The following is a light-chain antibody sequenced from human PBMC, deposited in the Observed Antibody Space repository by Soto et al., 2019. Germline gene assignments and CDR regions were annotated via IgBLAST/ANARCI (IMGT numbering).Light chain of an antibody. J-gene: IGLJ2*01. Sequence: QSVLTQPPSVSGAPGQRVTISCTGSSSNIGAGYDVHWYQKHPGTAPKLLIYGNSNRPSGVPDRFSGSNSGTSASLAITGLQAEDEAYYYCQSYGSSLSVVFGGGTQLTVL. V-gene: IGLV1-40*01. CDR1: SSNIGAGYD. CDR3: QSYGSSLSVV. CDR2: GNS.